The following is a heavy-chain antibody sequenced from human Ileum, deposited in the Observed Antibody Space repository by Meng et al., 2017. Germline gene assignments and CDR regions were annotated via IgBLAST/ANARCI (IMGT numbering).Heavy chain of an antibody. CDR2: AST. D-gene: IGHD1-26*01. V-gene: IGHV4-61*08. CDR1: GGSVSRAGYQ. Sequence: QGHLQESGPGLVRPSETPSPICTFSGGSVSRAGYQWGWIRQPPGKGLEWIGYASTNYSPSLKSRVTISLDTSRNQFSLSLSSVTAADTAVYYCARDHMGSLDYWGQGILVTVSS. J-gene: IGHJ4*02. CDR3: ARDHMGSLDY.